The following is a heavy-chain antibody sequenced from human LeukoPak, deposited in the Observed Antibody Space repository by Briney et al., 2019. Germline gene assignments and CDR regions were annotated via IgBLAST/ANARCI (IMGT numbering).Heavy chain of an antibody. J-gene: IGHJ3*02. Sequence: SQTLSLTCAISGDSVSANSAACNWIRQSPSRGLEFLGRTYYRSKWYNDYAVSVKSRITINPDTSKNQFSLQLNSVTPDDTAVYFCARGRDSAFDIWGQGTMVTVSS. CDR1: GDSVSANSAA. CDR2: TYYRSKWYN. D-gene: IGHD3-10*01. CDR3: ARGRDSAFDI. V-gene: IGHV6-1*01.